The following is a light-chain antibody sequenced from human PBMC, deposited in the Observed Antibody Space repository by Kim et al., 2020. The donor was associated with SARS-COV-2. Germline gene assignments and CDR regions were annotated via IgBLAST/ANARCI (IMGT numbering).Light chain of an antibody. CDR2: DAS. CDR3: QQRSDWRT. V-gene: IGKV3-11*01. Sequence: SLSPGERATLSCRASQSVSSNLAWYQQKPGQAPRLLIYDASNRATGIPARFSGSGSGTDFTLTISSLEPEDFAVYYCQQRSDWRTFGGGTKVEIK. J-gene: IGKJ4*01. CDR1: QSVSSN.